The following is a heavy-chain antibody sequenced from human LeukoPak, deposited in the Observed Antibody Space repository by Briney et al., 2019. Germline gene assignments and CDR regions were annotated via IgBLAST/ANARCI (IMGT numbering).Heavy chain of an antibody. CDR1: GFTFSSYW. V-gene: IGHV3-74*01. J-gene: IGHJ5*02. D-gene: IGHD4-17*01. Sequence: GGSLRLSCAASGFTFSSYWIHWVRQAPGRGLVWVSRINSDGSSTTYADSVKGRFTISRDNSKNTLYLQMNSLRAEDTAVYYCARERLRYNWFDPWGQGTLVTVSS. CDR2: INSDGSST. CDR3: ARERLRYNWFDP.